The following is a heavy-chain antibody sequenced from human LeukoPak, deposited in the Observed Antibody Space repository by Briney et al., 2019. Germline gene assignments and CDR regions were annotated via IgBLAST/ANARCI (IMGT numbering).Heavy chain of an antibody. Sequence: GASVKVSCKASGYTFTGYYMHWVRQAPGQGLEWMGWINPNSGGTNYAQKFQGRVTMTRDTSISTAYMELSRLRSDDTAVYYCARAYLHCSSTSCPSYYYYGMDVWGQGTRSPSP. CDR1: GYTFTGYY. V-gene: IGHV1-2*02. CDR2: INPNSGGT. D-gene: IGHD2-2*01. CDR3: ARAYLHCSSTSCPSYYYYGMDV. J-gene: IGHJ6*02.